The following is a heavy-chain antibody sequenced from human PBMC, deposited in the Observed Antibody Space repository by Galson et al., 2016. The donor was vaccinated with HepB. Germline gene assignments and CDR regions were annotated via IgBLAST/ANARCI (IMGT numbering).Heavy chain of an antibody. CDR2: IHPNSGAT. CDR3: ERDVAGDLDTVTAGY. V-gene: IGHV1-2*02. D-gene: IGHD2-15*01. CDR1: GYTFTGYY. J-gene: IGHJ4*02. Sequence: SVKVSCKASGYTFTGYYMHWVRQAPGQGLEWMGWIHPNSGATYYAQKFQGMVTMTRDTAISTAYMARSRLSSDDTAVYYCERDVAGDLDTVTAGYWGQGTLVTVSS.